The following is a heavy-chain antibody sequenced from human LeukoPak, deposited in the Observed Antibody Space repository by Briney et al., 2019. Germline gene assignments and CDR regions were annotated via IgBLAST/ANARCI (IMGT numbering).Heavy chain of an antibody. CDR1: GFTVSSNY. CDR2: IYGGGST. CDR3: ARTVTTRYYYYYMDV. V-gene: IGHV3-66*02. D-gene: IGHD4-11*01. J-gene: IGHJ6*03. Sequence: GGSLRLSCAASGFTVSSNYMSWVRQAPGKGLEWVSVIYGGGSTYYADSVKGRFTISRDNSKNTLYLQMNSLRAEDTAVYYCARTVTTRYYYYYMDVWGNGTTVTVSS.